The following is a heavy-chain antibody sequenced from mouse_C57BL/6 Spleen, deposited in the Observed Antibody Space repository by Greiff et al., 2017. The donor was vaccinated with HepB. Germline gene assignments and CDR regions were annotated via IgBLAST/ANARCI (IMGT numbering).Heavy chain of an antibody. V-gene: IGHV1-62-2*01. CDR2: FYPGSGSI. J-gene: IGHJ2*01. D-gene: IGHD1-1*01. CDR3: ARHEGGVYYGSSSFFDY. Sequence: QVQLQQSGAELVKPGASVKLSCKASGYTFTEYTIHWVKQRSGQGLEWIGWFYPGSGSIKYNEKFKDKATLTADKSSSTVYMERSRLTSEDSAVYFCARHEGGVYYGSSSFFDYWGQGTTLTVSS. CDR1: GYTFTEYT.